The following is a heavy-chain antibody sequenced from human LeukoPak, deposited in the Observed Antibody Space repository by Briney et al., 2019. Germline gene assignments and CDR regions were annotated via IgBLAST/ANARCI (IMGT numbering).Heavy chain of an antibody. Sequence: GGSLRLSCAASGSTFSSYSMNWVRQAPGKGLEWVSSISSSSSYIYYADSVKGRFTISRDNAKNSLYLQMNSLRAEDTAVYYCARDSNGYNGFDYWGQGTLVTVSS. V-gene: IGHV3-21*01. D-gene: IGHD5-24*01. CDR3: ARDSNGYNGFDY. CDR1: GSTFSSYS. CDR2: ISSSSSYI. J-gene: IGHJ4*02.